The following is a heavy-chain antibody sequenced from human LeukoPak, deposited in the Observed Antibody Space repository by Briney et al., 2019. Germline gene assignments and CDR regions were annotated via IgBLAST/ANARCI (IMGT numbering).Heavy chain of an antibody. CDR2: IADNPSDT. J-gene: IGHJ4*02. Sequence: GGSLRLSCAASGFTFNNYAMSWVRQAPGKGKDRVSTIADNPSDTYYADSLRGRFIISRDNSQNTLHMQMTSLRVDDTAIDYCAKGDSGHYPIDCWGQGTLVTVSS. D-gene: IGHD6-19*01. V-gene: IGHV3-23*01. CDR3: AKGDSGHYPIDC. CDR1: GFTFNNYA.